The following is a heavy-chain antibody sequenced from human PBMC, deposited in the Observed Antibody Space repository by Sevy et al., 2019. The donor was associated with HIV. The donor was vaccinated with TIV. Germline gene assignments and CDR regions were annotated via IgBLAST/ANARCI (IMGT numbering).Heavy chain of an antibody. CDR3: ARPRANYVDHYFFYAMDV. CDR1: GFALSNYYA. V-gene: IGHV3-30-3*01. J-gene: IGHJ6*02. Sequence: GGSLRLSCAASGFALSNYYAMHWVCQAPGKGLEWVALISYDGSDKYYADSVKGRFTISRDNFKNTLYLQMNSLTTEDTAVYYCARPRANYVDHYFFYAMDVWGQGTTVTVSS. CDR2: ISYDGSDK. D-gene: IGHD4-17*01.